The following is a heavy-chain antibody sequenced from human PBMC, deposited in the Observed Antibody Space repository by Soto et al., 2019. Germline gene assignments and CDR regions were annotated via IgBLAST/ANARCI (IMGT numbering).Heavy chain of an antibody. V-gene: IGHV1-3*01. CDR1: GYTFTSYA. D-gene: IGHD2-15*01. J-gene: IGHJ2*01. CDR2: INAGNGNT. CDR3: ARDDCSGGSCYSGWYFDL. Sequence: QVQLVQSGAEVKKPGDSVKVSCKASGYTFTSYAMHWVRQAPGQRLEWMGWINAGNGNTKYSQKFQGRVTITRDTSASTAYMELSSLRSEDTAVYYCARDDCSGGSCYSGWYFDLWGRGTLVTVSS.